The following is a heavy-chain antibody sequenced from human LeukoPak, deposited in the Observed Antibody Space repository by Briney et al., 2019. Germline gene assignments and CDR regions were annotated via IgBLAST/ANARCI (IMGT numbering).Heavy chain of an antibody. CDR3: ARNLLLWFGESSSDCFDP. J-gene: IGHJ5*02. CDR1: GYTFTSYD. CDR2: MKPNSGNT. Sequence: ASVKVSCKASGYTFTSYDINWVRQATGQGLEWMGWMKPNSGNTGYAQKFQGRVTMTRNNSISTAYMELSSLRSEDTAVYYCARNLLLWFGESSSDCFDPWGQGTLVTVSS. V-gene: IGHV1-8*01. D-gene: IGHD3-10*01.